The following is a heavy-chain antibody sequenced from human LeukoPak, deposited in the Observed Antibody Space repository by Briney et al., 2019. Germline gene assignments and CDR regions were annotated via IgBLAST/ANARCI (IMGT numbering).Heavy chain of an antibody. D-gene: IGHD6-19*01. Sequence: ASVKASCKASGYTFTSYDISWLRQTPGQGLEWMGWISAYNGNTNYAQKLQGRVTMTTDTSTSTAYMELRSLRSDDTAVYYCARDEAVAFFDYWGQGTLVTVSS. J-gene: IGHJ4*02. V-gene: IGHV1-18*01. CDR2: ISAYNGNT. CDR3: ARDEAVAFFDY. CDR1: GYTFTSYD.